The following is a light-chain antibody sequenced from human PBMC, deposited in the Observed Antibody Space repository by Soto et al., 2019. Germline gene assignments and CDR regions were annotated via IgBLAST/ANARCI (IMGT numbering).Light chain of an antibody. CDR3: QQTLSFPLT. CDR1: QRISSC. Sequence: DIQMTQSPSFLSASVGDRVTITCRASQRISSCLAWYQQRPGRAPKLLIHDASNLESGVPSRFSGSGSGTDFTLTISSLEPEDFATYYCQQTLSFPLTFGGGTKVEIK. J-gene: IGKJ4*02. V-gene: IGKV1-12*01. CDR2: DAS.